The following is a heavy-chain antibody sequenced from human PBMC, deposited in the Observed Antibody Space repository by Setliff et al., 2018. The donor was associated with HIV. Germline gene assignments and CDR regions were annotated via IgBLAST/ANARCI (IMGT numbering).Heavy chain of an antibody. CDR3: AKHGFERKSPYNWLGS. D-gene: IGHD3-16*01. CDR2: IYPDDSAT. CDR1: GYRFSDKG. J-gene: IGHJ5*01. Sequence: GESLKISCKASGYRFSDKGNGWVRQIPGKGLEWMAIIYPDDSATRYSPSFQGQVIISAYKSINTAYLRGRRLRASDTAMYYCAKHGFERKSPYNWLGSWGQGTLVTVS. V-gene: IGHV5-51*01.